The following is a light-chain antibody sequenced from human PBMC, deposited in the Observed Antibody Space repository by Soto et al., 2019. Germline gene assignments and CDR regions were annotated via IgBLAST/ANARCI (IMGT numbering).Light chain of an antibody. V-gene: IGKV1-33*01. CDR2: GAS. CDR1: HDISNF. CDR3: QQYDNLPLT. J-gene: IGKJ4*01. Sequence: DIEMTQFPSSLSASVGDRVTFTCHASHDISNFLNWYQQKPGRAPKLLIYGASNLETGVPSRFSGNGSASGTDFSFTISSLHPEDIATYYCQQYDNLPLTFGGGTKVDIK.